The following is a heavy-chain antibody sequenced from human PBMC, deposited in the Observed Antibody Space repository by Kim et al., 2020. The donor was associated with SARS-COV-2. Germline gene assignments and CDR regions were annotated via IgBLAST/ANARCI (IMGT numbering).Heavy chain of an antibody. CDR3: ARDLNYDFWSGYYSGDAFDI. J-gene: IGHJ3*02. CDR2: ISAYNGNT. CDR1: GYTFTSYG. Sequence: ASVKVSCKASGYTFTSYGISWVRQAPGQGLEWMGWISAYNGNTNYAQKLQGRVTMTTDTSTSTAYMELRSLRSDDTAVYYCARDLNYDFWSGYYSGDAFDIWGQGTMVTVSS. D-gene: IGHD3-3*01. V-gene: IGHV1-18*01.